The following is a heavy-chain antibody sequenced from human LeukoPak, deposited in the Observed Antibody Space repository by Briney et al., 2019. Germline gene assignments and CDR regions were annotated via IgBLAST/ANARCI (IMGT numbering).Heavy chain of an antibody. V-gene: IGHV3-74*01. J-gene: IGHJ3*02. CDR1: GFTFSSYW. Sequence: GGSLRPSCAASGFTFSSYWMHWVRQAPGKGLVWVSRINSDGSSTSYADSVKGRFTISRDNAKNTLYLQMNSLRAEDTAVYYCARDQGYYDILTGYSAAAFDIWGQGTMVTVSS. CDR3: ARDQGYYDILTGYSAAAFDI. D-gene: IGHD3-9*01. CDR2: INSDGSST.